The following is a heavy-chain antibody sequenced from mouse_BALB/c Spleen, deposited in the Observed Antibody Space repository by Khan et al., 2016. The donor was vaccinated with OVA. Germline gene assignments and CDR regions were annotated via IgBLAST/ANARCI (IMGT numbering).Heavy chain of an antibody. CDR1: GFTFTNYG. D-gene: IGHD2-12*01. CDR2: INTYTGAP. J-gene: IGHJ4*01. Sequence: QIQLVQSGPELKKPGETVQISCKASGFTFTNYGMNWVKQAPGKGLKWMGWINTYTGAPTFADDFKGRFAFSLETSASTAYLQINSLKNEDTATYFCARLCYNGTMDCWGQGTSVTVSS. CDR3: ARLCYNGTMDC. V-gene: IGHV9-3-1*01.